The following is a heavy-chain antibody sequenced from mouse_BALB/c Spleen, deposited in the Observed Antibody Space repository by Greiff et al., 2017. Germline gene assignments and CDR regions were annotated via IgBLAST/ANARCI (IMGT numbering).Heavy chain of an antibody. CDR2: SRNKANDYTT. V-gene: IGHV7-1*02. J-gene: IGHJ4*01. CDR1: GFTFSDFY. D-gene: IGHD2-3*01. Sequence: EVHLVESGGGLVQPGGSLRLSCATSGFTFSDFYMEWVRQPPGKRLEWIAASRNKANDYTTEYSASVKGRFIVSRDTSQSILYLQMNALRAEDTAIYYCARDFYDGYPYAMDYWGQGTSVTVSS. CDR3: ARDFYDGYPYAMDY.